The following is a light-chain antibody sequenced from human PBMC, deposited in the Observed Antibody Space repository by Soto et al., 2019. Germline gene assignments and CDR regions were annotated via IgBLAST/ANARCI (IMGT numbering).Light chain of an antibody. CDR2: DVS. V-gene: IGLV2-14*01. CDR1: SSDVGGYNY. Sequence: QSVLTQPASVSGSPGQSITISCTGTSSDVGGYNYVSWYQQHPDKAPKLMIYDVSNRPSGVSTRYSGSKSGNTASLTISGLQAEDEADYYCSSYTSSGTRVFGAGTKVTVL. CDR3: SSYTSSGTRV. J-gene: IGLJ1*01.